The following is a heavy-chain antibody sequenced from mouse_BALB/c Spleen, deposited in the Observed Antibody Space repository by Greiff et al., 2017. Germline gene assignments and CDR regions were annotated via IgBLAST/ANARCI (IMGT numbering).Heavy chain of an antibody. V-gene: IGHV7-3*02. CDR3: ARDDGYDTFAY. J-gene: IGHJ3*01. D-gene: IGHD2-14*01. CDR1: GFTFTDYY. CDR2: IRNKANGYTT. Sequence: EVKLVESGGGLVQPGGSLRLSCATSGFTFTDYYMSWVRQPPGKALEWLGFIRNKANGYTTEYSASVKGRFTISRDNSQSILYLQMNTLRAEDSATYYCARDDGYDTFAYWGQGTLVTVSA.